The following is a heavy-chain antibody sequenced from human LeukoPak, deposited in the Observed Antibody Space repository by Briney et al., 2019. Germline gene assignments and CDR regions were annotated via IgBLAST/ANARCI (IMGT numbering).Heavy chain of an antibody. CDR3: ARGYYYDSSGLYGFDP. D-gene: IGHD3-22*01. CDR2: INHSGST. J-gene: IGHJ5*02. Sequence: SETLSLTCAVYGGSFSGYYWSWIRQPPGKGLEWIGEINHSGSTNYNPSLKSRVTISVDTSKKQISLKLSSVTAADTAVYYCARGYYYDSSGLYGFDPWGQGTLVTVSS. V-gene: IGHV4-34*01. CDR1: GGSFSGYY.